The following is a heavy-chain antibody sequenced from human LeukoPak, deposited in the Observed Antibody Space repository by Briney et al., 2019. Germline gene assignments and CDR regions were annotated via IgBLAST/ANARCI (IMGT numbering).Heavy chain of an antibody. Sequence: GGSLRLSCAGSGFTFSRYGMHWVRQTPGKGLEWVALISHDAKYVEYADSVKGRFTISRDNSKNTLYLQMNSLRAEDTAVYYCARDQQWLARGYFDYWGQGTLVTVSS. CDR1: GFTFSRYG. CDR3: ARDQQWLARGYFDY. V-gene: IGHV3-30*03. CDR2: ISHDAKYV. D-gene: IGHD6-19*01. J-gene: IGHJ4*02.